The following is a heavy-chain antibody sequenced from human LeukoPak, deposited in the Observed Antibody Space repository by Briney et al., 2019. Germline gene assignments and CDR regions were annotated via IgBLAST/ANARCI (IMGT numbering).Heavy chain of an antibody. J-gene: IGHJ4*02. Sequence: GGSLRLSCAASGFTFNRFWMSWVRQAPRKGLEWVANIKKDGSEKYYADSVKGRFTISRDNGKNSVYLQMNSLRVEDTAVYYCARVSEYSAFTWSHWGQGTLVTVSS. V-gene: IGHV3-7*03. CDR1: GFTFNRFW. CDR2: IKKDGSEK. CDR3: ARVSEYSAFTWSH. D-gene: IGHD2/OR15-2a*01.